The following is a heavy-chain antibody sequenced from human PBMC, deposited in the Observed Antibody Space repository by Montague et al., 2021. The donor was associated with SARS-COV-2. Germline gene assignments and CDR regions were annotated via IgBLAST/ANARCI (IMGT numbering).Heavy chain of an antibody. Sequence: SETLSLTRGVYGGSFGDDHWSWIRQPPGKGLEWIGDIKQSGSTNYNPSLKSRVTISVDTSKNQFSLKLTSVTAADTAVYFCARGHLSVSMIVVVFTSASYYFDYWGQXAQVTVSS. V-gene: IGHV4-34*01. CDR1: GGSFGDDH. J-gene: IGHJ4*02. CDR3: ARGHLSVSMIVVVFTSASYYFDY. CDR2: IKQSGST. D-gene: IGHD3-22*01.